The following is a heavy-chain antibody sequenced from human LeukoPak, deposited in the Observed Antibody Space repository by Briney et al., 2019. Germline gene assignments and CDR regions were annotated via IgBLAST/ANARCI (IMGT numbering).Heavy chain of an antibody. Sequence: ASVKVSCKASGYTFTSYDINWVRQATGQGLEWMGWMNPNSGNTGYAQKFQGRVTITRNTSISTAYMELSRLRSDDTAVYYCARVGLWFGELSFSYFDYWGQGTLVTVSS. D-gene: IGHD3-10*01. V-gene: IGHV1-8*03. CDR1: GYTFTSYD. CDR3: ARVGLWFGELSFSYFDY. J-gene: IGHJ4*02. CDR2: MNPNSGNT.